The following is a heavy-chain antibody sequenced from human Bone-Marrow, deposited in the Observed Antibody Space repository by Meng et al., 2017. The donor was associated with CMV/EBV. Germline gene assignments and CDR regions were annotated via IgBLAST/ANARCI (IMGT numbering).Heavy chain of an antibody. CDR1: GFTFSSYG. Sequence: GESLKISCAASGFTFSSYGMYWVRQAPGKGLEWVAFIRYDGTNKYYPDSVKGRFTISRDNSKNTLYLQMNSLRPEDTAVYYCARGGTYDFWSGYPVYFDYWGQGTLVTVSS. CDR2: IRYDGTNK. V-gene: IGHV3-30*02. J-gene: IGHJ4*02. CDR3: ARGGTYDFWSGYPVYFDY. D-gene: IGHD3-3*01.